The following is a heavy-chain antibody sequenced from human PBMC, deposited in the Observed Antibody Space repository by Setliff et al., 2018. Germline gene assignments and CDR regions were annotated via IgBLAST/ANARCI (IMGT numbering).Heavy chain of an antibody. Sequence: PSETLSLTCSVYGESFSNNYWSWIRQTPGKGLEWIGESNHGGSTNYNPSLKSRVTISVDTSRNQFSLKLSSLTAADTALYFCARDNTILGATDYWGQGALVTVSS. CDR1: GESFSNNY. D-gene: IGHD1-26*01. CDR3: ARDNTILGATDY. J-gene: IGHJ4*02. V-gene: IGHV4-34*01. CDR2: SNHGGST.